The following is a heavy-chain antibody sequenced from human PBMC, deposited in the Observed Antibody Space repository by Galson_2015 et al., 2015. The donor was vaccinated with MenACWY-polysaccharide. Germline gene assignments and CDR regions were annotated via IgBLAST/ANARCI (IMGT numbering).Heavy chain of an antibody. CDR1: GFTFSSYG. Sequence: SLRLSCAASGFTFSSYGMHWVRQAPGKGLEWVAVISYDGTNKYYADSVRGRFTISRDNSENTLFLQVNSLRVEDTAVYYCAREDDYGVESYYGMDVWGQGTTFTVSS. J-gene: IGHJ6*02. D-gene: IGHD4-17*01. CDR2: ISYDGTNK. CDR3: AREDDYGVESYYGMDV. V-gene: IGHV3-30*03.